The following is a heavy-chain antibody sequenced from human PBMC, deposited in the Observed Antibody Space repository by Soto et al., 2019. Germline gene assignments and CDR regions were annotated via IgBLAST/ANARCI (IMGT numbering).Heavy chain of an antibody. Sequence: EVQLLESGGGLVQPGGSLRLSFAASGFSFNSHAMSWVRQAQGKGLEGVSAISGSGSSTSYADSVKGRFTISRDNSKNTLYLQMNSLRAEDTAVYHCAKGAGSYYYFDSWGQGTLVTVSS. D-gene: IGHD1-26*01. CDR2: ISGSGSST. CDR1: GFSFNSHA. CDR3: AKGAGSYYYFDS. J-gene: IGHJ4*02. V-gene: IGHV3-23*01.